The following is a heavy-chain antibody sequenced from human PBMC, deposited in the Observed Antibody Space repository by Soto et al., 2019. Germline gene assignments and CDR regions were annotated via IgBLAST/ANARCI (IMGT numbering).Heavy chain of an antibody. CDR2: ISAYNVNT. V-gene: IGHV1-18*01. CDR3: AREGGYDFWSGYYSQYYYMDV. J-gene: IGHJ6*03. Sequence: ASVKVSCKASGYTFTSYGISWVRQAPGQGLEWMGWISAYNVNTNYAQKLQGRVTMTTDTSTSTAYMELRSLRSDDTAVYYCAREGGYDFWSGYYSQYYYMDVWGKGTTVTVSS. CDR1: GYTFTSYG. D-gene: IGHD3-3*01.